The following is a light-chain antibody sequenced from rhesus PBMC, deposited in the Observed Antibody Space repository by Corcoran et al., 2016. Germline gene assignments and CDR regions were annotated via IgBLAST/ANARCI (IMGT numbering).Light chain of an antibody. CDR1: QGISSY. J-gene: IGKJ4*01. V-gene: IGKV1-28*03. CDR2: DAS. CDR3: LPHNSYPLT. Sequence: DIQMTQSPSSLSASVGDTVTITCRASQGISSYLNWFQQKPGKAPKLLIYDASSLESGVPSRFSGRGSGTDFTLTISSLQPEDFAAYYCLPHNSYPLTFGGGTKVEIK.